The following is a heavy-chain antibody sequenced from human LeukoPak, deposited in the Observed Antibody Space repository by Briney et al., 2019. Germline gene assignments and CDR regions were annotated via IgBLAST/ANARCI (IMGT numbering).Heavy chain of an antibody. CDR3: TRDHCRGDNCPSFDY. CDR1: GYTFTSFG. J-gene: IGHJ4*02. D-gene: IGHD2-15*01. Sequence: GASVKVSCKPSGYTFTSFGIGWVRQAPGQGLEWMGWIGAYNGDTNYAQKFQGRVTMTTDTSTSTAYMDLRSLRSDDTAVYYCTRDHCRGDNCPSFDYWGQGTLVTVSS. V-gene: IGHV1-18*04. CDR2: IGAYNGDT.